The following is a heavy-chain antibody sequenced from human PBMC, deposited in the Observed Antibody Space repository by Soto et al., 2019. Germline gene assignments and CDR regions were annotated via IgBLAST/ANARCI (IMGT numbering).Heavy chain of an antibody. D-gene: IGHD2-8*01. V-gene: IGHV1-18*01. J-gene: IGHJ3*02. CDR2: ISAYNGNT. CDR3: ARDWSDIVLMVYAFDI. CDR1: GYTFTSYG. Sequence: GASVKVSCKASGYTFTSYGISWVRQAPGQGLEWMGWISAYNGNTNYAQKLQGRVTMTTDTSTSTAYMELRSLRSDDTAVYYCARDWSDIVLMVYAFDIWGQGTMVTVSS.